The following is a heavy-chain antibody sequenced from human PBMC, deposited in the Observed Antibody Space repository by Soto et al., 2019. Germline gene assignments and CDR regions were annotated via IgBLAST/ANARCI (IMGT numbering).Heavy chain of an antibody. D-gene: IGHD3-9*01. CDR2: INPNVGST. CDR3: ARSDFDWASRARYYFDY. CDR1: GYTFTTYY. J-gene: IGHJ4*02. V-gene: IGHV1-46*01. Sequence: QVQLVQSGAEVKKPGASVKISCRASGYTFTTYYIHWVRQAPGQGLEWMGIINPNVGSTTYTQKVQGRVTMTRDTSTTTIYMELSSLRSEDTAVYYCARSDFDWASRARYYFDYWGQGTLVTVSS.